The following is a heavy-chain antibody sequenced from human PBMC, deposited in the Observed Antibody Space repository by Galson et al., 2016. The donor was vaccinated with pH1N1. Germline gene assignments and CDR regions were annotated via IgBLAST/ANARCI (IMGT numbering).Heavy chain of an antibody. CDR2: IYTSGST. V-gene: IGHV4-61*02. CDR3: ARVGLGSPFDS. Sequence: LSLTCSVSGGSISRGSYYWNWIRQPAGRGLEWIGRIYTSGSTNYNPSLKSQVTISLDTSENQISLKLSSVTAADTAVYYCARVGLGSPFDSWGQGTPVTVSS. CDR1: GGSISRGSYY. J-gene: IGHJ4*02. D-gene: IGHD1-26*01.